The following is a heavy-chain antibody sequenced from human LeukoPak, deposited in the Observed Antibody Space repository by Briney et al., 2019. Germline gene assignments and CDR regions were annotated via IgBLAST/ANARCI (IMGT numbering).Heavy chain of an antibody. CDR3: ARDLGMAVIDY. V-gene: IGHV1-69*04. Sequence: GASVKVSCKASGYTFTSYGISWVRQAPGQGLEWMGRIIPILGIANYAQKFQGRVTITADKSTSTAYMELSSLRSEDTAVYYCARDLGMAVIDYWGQGTLVTVSS. CDR2: IIPILGIA. J-gene: IGHJ4*02. CDR1: GYTFTSYG. D-gene: IGHD4-11*01.